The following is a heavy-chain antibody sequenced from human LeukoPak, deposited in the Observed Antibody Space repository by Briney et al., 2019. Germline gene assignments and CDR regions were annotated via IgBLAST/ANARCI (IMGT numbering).Heavy chain of an antibody. CDR2: INHRRST. Sequence: SETLSLTCAVYGGSFSGYYWSWIRQPPGRGLEWIGEINHRRSTNYNPSLKSRVTMSVDTSKNQFSLNLSSVTAADTAVYYCARGQFWSGYSIWGQGTLVTVSS. J-gene: IGHJ4*02. D-gene: IGHD3-3*02. V-gene: IGHV4-34*01. CDR3: ARGQFWSGYSI. CDR1: GGSFSGYY.